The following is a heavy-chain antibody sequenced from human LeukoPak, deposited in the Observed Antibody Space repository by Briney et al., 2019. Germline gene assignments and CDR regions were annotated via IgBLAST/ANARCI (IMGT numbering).Heavy chain of an antibody. J-gene: IGHJ4*02. Sequence: SVTVSCTASGGTFSSYAISWVRQAPGQGLEWMGGIIPIFGTANYAQKFQGRVTITADESTSTAYMELSSLRSEDTAVYYCAIDGYSYGYSAYWGQGTLVTVSS. CDR3: AIDGYSYGYSAY. CDR1: GGTFSSYA. V-gene: IGHV1-69*13. CDR2: IIPIFGTA. D-gene: IGHD5-18*01.